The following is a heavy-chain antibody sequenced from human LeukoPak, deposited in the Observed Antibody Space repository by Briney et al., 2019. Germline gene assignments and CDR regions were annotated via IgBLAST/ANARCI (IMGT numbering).Heavy chain of an antibody. CDR3: ARDGYHYALEY. D-gene: IGHD5-12*01. V-gene: IGHV3-48*02. CDR1: GFTFSYFS. Sequence: PGGSLRLSYAASGFTFSYFSINWVRQAPRKGLQWLSYISISSSNIYYAASVKGRFSISRENAKNSLYLQVSSLRDEDTAVYYCARDGYHYALEYWGQGPLVSVSS. J-gene: IGHJ4*02. CDR2: ISISSSNI.